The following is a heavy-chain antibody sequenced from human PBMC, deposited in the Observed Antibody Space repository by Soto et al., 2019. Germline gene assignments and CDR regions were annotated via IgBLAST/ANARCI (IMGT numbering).Heavy chain of an antibody. V-gene: IGHV3-23*01. CDR1: GFTFSSYA. J-gene: IGHJ4*02. Sequence: PGGSLRLSCAASGFTFSSYAMSWVRQAPGKGLEWVSTISGSGGRTFYADSVKGRFTISRDSSKNTLYLQMNSLRAEDTAVYYCAKRGEWLSPQNQYYFDYWGQGTQVTVSS. D-gene: IGHD3-16*01. CDR2: ISGSGGRT. CDR3: AKRGEWLSPQNQYYFDY.